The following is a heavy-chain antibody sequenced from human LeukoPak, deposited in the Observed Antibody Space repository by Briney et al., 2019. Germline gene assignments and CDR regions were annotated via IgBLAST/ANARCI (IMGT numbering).Heavy chain of an antibody. D-gene: IGHD5-18*01. V-gene: IGHV3-7*01. CDR3: ARGVRKWIQLWLGYFDY. CDR2: IKQDASEK. J-gene: IGHJ4*02. CDR1: GFTFSSYW. Sequence: GGSLRLSCAASGFTFSSYWMSWVRQAPGKGLEWVANIKQDASEKYYVDSVKGRFTISRDNAKNSLYLQMNSLRAEDTAVYYCARGVRKWIQLWLGYFDYWGQGTLVTVSS.